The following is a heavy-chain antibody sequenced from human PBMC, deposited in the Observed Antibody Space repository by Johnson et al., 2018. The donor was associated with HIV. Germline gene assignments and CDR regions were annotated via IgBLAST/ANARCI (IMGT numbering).Heavy chain of an antibody. J-gene: IGHJ3*02. V-gene: IGHV3-15*01. Sequence: VQLVESGGGLVKPGGSLRLSCAASGFTFNNAWMSWVRQAPGKGLEWLGRIRSKTDGGTTDYAEPVKGRFTISSDDLKNTLYLQMNSLKSEDTAVYYCTALWAAAGDAFDIWGQGTMVTVSS. CDR3: TALWAAAGDAFDI. CDR2: IRSKTDGGTT. CDR1: GFTFNNAW. D-gene: IGHD6-13*01.